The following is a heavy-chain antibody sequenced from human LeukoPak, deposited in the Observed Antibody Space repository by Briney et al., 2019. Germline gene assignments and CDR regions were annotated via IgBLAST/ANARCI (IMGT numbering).Heavy chain of an antibody. J-gene: IGHJ4*02. V-gene: IGHV3-21*01. D-gene: IGHD2-2*01. CDR3: ARRFCTTTNCYAMDS. CDR1: RFTFSTYS. Sequence: GGSLRLSCAASRFTFSTYSMNWVRQAPGKGLEWVSSITSTGTYIYCADSVKGRFTISRDNAKNSLYLQMNSLRAEDTAVYYCARRFCTTTNCYAMDSWGLGTQVTVSS. CDR2: ITSTGTYI.